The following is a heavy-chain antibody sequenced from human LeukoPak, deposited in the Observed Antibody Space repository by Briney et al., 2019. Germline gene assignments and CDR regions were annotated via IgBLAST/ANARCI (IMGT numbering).Heavy chain of an antibody. CDR2: INPNSGGT. Sequence: GASVKVSCKASGYTFTGYYMHWVRQAPGQGLEWMGWINPNSGGTNYAQKFQGRVTMTRDTSTSTVYMELSSLRSEDTAVYYCARSPAMWDGFDPWGQGTLVTVPS. D-gene: IGHD1-26*01. J-gene: IGHJ5*02. CDR3: ARSPAMWDGFDP. V-gene: IGHV1-2*02. CDR1: GYTFTGYY.